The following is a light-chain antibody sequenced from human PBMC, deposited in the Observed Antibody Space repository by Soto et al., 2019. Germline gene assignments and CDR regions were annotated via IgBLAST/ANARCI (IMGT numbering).Light chain of an antibody. J-gene: IGKJ1*01. V-gene: IGKV3-15*01. CDR3: QQYNELPRT. Sequence: EIVMTQSPATLSVSPGERVILSCRASQRISSNLAWYQQKPGQPPRLLIYGPSTRATGIPARFSGSGSETEFTLTISSLQSEDFAVYYCQQYNELPRTFGLGTKVEI. CDR1: QRISSN. CDR2: GPS.